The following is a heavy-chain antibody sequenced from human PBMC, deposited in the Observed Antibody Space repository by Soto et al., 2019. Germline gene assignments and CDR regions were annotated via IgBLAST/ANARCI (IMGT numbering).Heavy chain of an antibody. D-gene: IGHD3-10*01. CDR2: TYYRYKWYN. J-gene: IGHJ4*03. CDR1: GDSVSGNSAA. CDR3: AREFPDYKSSDSYLDF. V-gene: IGHV6-1*01. Sequence: PSQTLSLTCAISGDSVSGNSAAWNWIRQSTSRGLEWLGRTYYRYKWYNDYAVSVNSRITVTPDTSKNQFSLHLNSVTPEDTAGYYCAREFPDYKSSDSYLDFWGQGTLVTVSS.